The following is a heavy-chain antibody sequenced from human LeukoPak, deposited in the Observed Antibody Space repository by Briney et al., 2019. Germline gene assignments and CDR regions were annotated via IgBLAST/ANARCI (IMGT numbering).Heavy chain of an antibody. CDR1: GFTFSSYA. CDR2: ISGSGGST. J-gene: IGHJ4*02. D-gene: IGHD5-18*01. Sequence: GGSLRLSCAASGFTFSSYAMNWVRQAPGKGLEWVSVISGSGGSTYYADPVKGRFTISRDNSKNTLYLQMNSLRAEDTAVYYCAKNSGAMVTSIDYWGQGTLVTVSS. CDR3: AKNSGAMVTSIDY. V-gene: IGHV3-23*01.